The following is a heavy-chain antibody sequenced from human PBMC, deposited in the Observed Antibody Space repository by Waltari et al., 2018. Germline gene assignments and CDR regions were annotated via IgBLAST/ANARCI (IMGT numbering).Heavy chain of an antibody. D-gene: IGHD6-13*01. V-gene: IGHV3-53*01. Sequence: EVQLVESGGGLIQPGGSLRLSCAASGFTVSSNYMSWVRQAPGKGREVVSVIYSGGSTYYADSVKGRFTITRDNAKNTLYLQMNSLRAEDTAVYYCAIRLAAAGTLLFDYWGQGTLVTVSS. CDR2: IYSGGST. CDR1: GFTVSSNY. J-gene: IGHJ4*02. CDR3: AIRLAAAGTLLFDY.